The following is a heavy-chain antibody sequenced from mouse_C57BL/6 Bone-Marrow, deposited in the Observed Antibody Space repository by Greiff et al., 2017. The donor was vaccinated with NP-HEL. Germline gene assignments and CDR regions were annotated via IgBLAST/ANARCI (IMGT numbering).Heavy chain of an antibody. CDR3: ARNWDLAY. J-gene: IGHJ3*01. CDR1: GFTFSSYA. V-gene: IGHV5-4*01. D-gene: IGHD4-1*01. CDR2: ISDGGSYT. Sequence: EVQVVESGGGLVKPGGSLKLSCAASGFTFSSYAMSWVRQTPEKRLEWVATISDGGSYTYYPDNVKGRFTISRDNAKNNLYLQMSHLKSEDTAMYYCARNWDLAYWGQGTLVTVSA.